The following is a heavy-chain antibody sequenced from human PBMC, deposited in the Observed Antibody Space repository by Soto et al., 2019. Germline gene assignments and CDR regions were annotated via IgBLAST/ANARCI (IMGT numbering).Heavy chain of an antibody. J-gene: IGHJ4*02. CDR3: AKATRGGAATLIRDY. CDR1: GFTFSIYA. Sequence: VQLLESGGGLVQPGGSLRLSCAAAGFTFSIYAMSWVRQAPGKGLEWVSAISGSGGSIYYADSVKGRFTISRDNSKNTLYLQMNSLRADDTAVYYCAKATRGGAATLIRDYWGQGTLVTVSS. CDR2: ISGSGGSI. V-gene: IGHV3-23*01. D-gene: IGHD6-13*01.